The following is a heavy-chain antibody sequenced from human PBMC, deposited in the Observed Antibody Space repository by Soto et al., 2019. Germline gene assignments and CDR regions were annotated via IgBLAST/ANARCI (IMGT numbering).Heavy chain of an antibody. CDR3: ARVTVVTAIPTPYFDY. Sequence: SVKVSCKASGGTFSSYAISWVRQAPGQGLEWMGGIIPIFGTANYAQKFQGRVTITADESTSTAYMELSSLRSEDTAVYYCARVTVVTAIPTPYFDYWGQGTLVTVSS. J-gene: IGHJ4*02. V-gene: IGHV1-69*13. CDR1: GGTFSSYA. D-gene: IGHD2-21*02. CDR2: IIPIFGTA.